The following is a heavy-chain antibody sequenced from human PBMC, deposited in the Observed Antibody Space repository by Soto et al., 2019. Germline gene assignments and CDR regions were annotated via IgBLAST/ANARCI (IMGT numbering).Heavy chain of an antibody. J-gene: IGHJ3*02. CDR3: ARHPTPMYGSVAFDI. D-gene: IGHD3-10*01. CDR2: IYYSGST. Sequence: QLQLQESGPGLVKPSETLSLTCTVSGGSISSRSYYWGWIRQPPGKGLEWIGSIYYSGSTYYNPSLKSRVTISVDTSKNQFSLKLRYVTAADTAVYYCARHPTPMYGSVAFDIWGQGTMVTVSS. CDR1: GGSISSRSYY. V-gene: IGHV4-39*01.